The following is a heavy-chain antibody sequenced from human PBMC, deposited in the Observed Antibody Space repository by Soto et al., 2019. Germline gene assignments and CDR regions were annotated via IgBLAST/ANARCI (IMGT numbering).Heavy chain of an antibody. J-gene: IGHJ5*02. CDR1: GYTFNTYG. CDR3: ARDPHEFWTSYWFDP. Sequence: ASVKVSCKTSGYTFNTYGINWVRQAPGQGLELMGWISAYDGKTTYAEKFQGRVTLTTDTSTSTTYMELRSLRSDDTAIYYCARDPHEFWTSYWFDPWGQGTPVTVSS. D-gene: IGHD3-3*01. CDR2: ISAYDGKT. V-gene: IGHV1-18*01.